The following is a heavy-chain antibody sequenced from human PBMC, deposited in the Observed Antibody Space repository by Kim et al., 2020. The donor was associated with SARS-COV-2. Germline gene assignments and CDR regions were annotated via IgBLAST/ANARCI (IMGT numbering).Heavy chain of an antibody. J-gene: IGHJ6*02. Sequence: KFQGRVTITADKSTSTAYMELSSLRSEDTAVYYCARDLRGRSGSYSHMDVWGQGTTVTVSS. V-gene: IGHV1-69*04. D-gene: IGHD3-10*01. CDR3: ARDLRGRSGSYSHMDV.